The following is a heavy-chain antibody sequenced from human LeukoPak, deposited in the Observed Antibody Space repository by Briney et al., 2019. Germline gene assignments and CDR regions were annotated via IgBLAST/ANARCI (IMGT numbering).Heavy chain of an antibody. CDR2: INPNSGGT. D-gene: IGHD6-13*01. CDR3: ARRGIAAAGIDY. V-gene: IGHV1-2*02. Sequence: ASVKVSCKASGYTFTGYYMHWVRQAPGQGLEWMGWINPNSGGTNYVQKFQGRVTMTRDTSISTAYMELSRLRSDDTAVYYCARRGIAAAGIDYWGQGTLVTVSS. CDR1: GYTFTGYY. J-gene: IGHJ4*02.